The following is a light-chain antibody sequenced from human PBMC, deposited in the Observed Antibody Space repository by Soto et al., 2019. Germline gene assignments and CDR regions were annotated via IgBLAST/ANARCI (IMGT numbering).Light chain of an antibody. CDR2: RTD. Sequence: QSALTQPPSASGAPGQRVTISCSGSRSNIGSNTVHWYQQFPGTAPKLLVCRTDHRPSGVPDRFSGSKSGTSASLAISGLQSEDESYYYCASWDDMLSGPVLGGGTKLTVL. CDR1: RSNIGSNT. J-gene: IGLJ2*01. V-gene: IGLV1-44*01. CDR3: ASWDDMLSGPV.